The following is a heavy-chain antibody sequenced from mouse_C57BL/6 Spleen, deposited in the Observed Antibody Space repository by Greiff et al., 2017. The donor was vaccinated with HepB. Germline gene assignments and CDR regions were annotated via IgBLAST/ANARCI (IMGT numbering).Heavy chain of an antibody. J-gene: IGHJ3*01. CDR3: AREGYGFFAY. CDR1: GYAFSSYS. V-gene: IGHV1-80*01. D-gene: IGHD2-2*01. Sequence: QVQLQQSGAELVKPGASVKISCKASGYAFSSYSMNWVKQRPEKGLEWIGQIYPGDGDTNYNGKFKGKATLTADKSSSTAYMQLSSLTSEDSAVYFCAREGYGFFAYWGQGTLVTVSA. CDR2: IYPGDGDT.